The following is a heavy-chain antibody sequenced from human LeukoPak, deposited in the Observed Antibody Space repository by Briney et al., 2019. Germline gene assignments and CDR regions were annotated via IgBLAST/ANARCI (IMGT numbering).Heavy chain of an antibody. D-gene: IGHD5-18*01. J-gene: IGHJ6*02. CDR1: GGTFSSYA. V-gene: IGHV1-69*04. CDR2: IIPILGIA. CDR3: ANSYGPSYYYYGMDV. Sequence: GASVKVSCKASGGTFSSYAISWVRQAPGQGLEWMGRIIPILGIANYAQKFRGRVTITADKSTSTAYMELSSLRSEDTAVYYCANSYGPSYYYYGMDVWGQGTTVTVSS.